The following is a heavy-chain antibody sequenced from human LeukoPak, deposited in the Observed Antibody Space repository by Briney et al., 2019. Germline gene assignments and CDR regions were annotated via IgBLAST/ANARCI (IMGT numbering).Heavy chain of an antibody. Sequence: ASVKVSCKASGGTFTSYAMSWVRQAPGQGLEWMGWINTNTGSPTYAQGFTGRFVFSLDTSVSTAYLQISSLKAEDTAVYYCARAAHYYGSGSSSDWGQGTLVTVSS. D-gene: IGHD3-10*01. V-gene: IGHV7-4-1*02. CDR3: ARAAHYYGSGSSSD. CDR2: INTNTGSP. CDR1: GGTFTSYA. J-gene: IGHJ4*02.